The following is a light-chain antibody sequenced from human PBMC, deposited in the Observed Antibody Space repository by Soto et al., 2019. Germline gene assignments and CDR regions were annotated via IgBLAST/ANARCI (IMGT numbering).Light chain of an antibody. CDR1: QSVRSNF. CDR2: GAS. J-gene: IGKJ4*01. V-gene: IGKV3-20*01. Sequence: EIVLTQSPGTLSLSPGERATLSCRASQSVRSNFLAWYQHKPGQAPRLLIYGASSRATDIPDRFSGSGSGTDFSLTISRLEPEDFAVYYCQQYGSSVTFGGGTKVEIK. CDR3: QQYGSSVT.